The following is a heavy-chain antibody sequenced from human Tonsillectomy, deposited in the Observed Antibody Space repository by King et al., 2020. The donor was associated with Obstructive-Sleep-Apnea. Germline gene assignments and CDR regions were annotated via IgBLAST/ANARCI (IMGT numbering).Heavy chain of an antibody. Sequence: VQLVESGGGLVQPGGSLRLSCAGSGFTFRSLVMSWVRQAPGKGLEWVSGVSGSGGGTYYADSVKGRFTISRDKSKNTLYLQMNSLRAEDTAVYYCAKDIINYDSLTGPVDYWGQGTLVTVSS. J-gene: IGHJ4*02. CDR1: GFTFRSLV. D-gene: IGHD3-9*01. CDR2: VSGSGGGT. V-gene: IGHV3-23*04. CDR3: AKDIINYDSLTGPVDY.